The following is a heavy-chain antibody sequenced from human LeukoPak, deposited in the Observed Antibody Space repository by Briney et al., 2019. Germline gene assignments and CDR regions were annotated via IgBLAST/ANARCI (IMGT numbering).Heavy chain of an antibody. J-gene: IGHJ6*03. CDR2: ISYDGSNK. Sequence: QSGGSLRLSCAASGFTFSSYAMHWVRQAPGKGLEWVAVISYDGSNKYYADSVKGRFTISRDNSKNTLYLQMNSLRAEDTAVYYCARAAAGPTYYYMDVWGKGTTVTVSS. CDR1: GFTFSSYA. V-gene: IGHV3-30*04. CDR3: ARAAAGPTYYYMDV. D-gene: IGHD6-13*01.